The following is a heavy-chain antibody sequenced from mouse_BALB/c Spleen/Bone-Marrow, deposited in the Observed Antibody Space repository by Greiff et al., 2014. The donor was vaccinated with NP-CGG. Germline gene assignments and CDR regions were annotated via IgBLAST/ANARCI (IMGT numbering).Heavy chain of an antibody. J-gene: IGHJ3*01. D-gene: IGHD1-1*01. CDR3: APYYYGSSQFAY. V-gene: IGHV14-3*02. CDR1: GFNIKDTY. Sequence: VQLQQLGAELVKPGASVKLSCTASGFNIKDTYMHWVKQRPEQGLEWIGRIDPANGNTKYDPKFQGKATITADTSSNTAYLQLSSLTSEDTAVYYCAPYYYGSSQFAYWGQGTLVTVSA. CDR2: IDPANGNT.